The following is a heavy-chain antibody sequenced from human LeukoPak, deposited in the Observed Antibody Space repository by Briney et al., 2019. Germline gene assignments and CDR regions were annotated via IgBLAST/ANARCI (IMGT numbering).Heavy chain of an antibody. V-gene: IGHV3-11*05. Sequence: NPGGSLRLSCAASGFTFSDYYMSWIRQAPGKGLEWVSYISGSSTYTNYAESVKGRFTISRDNAKNLLYLQMNSLRAEDTAVYHCARDCTSTSCYVFDYWGQGTLVSVSS. CDR2: ISGSSTYT. CDR3: ARDCTSTSCYVFDY. CDR1: GFTFSDYY. J-gene: IGHJ4*02. D-gene: IGHD2-2*01.